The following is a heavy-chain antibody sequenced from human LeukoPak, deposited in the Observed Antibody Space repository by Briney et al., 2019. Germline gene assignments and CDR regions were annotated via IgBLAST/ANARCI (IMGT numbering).Heavy chain of an antibody. Sequence: GESLKISCAASGFTFSSYAMSWVRQAPGKGLEWVSAISGSGGSTYYADSVKGRFTISRDNSKNTLYLQMNSLRAEDTAVYYCARSSSSMYYFDYWGQGTLVTVSS. V-gene: IGHV3-23*01. D-gene: IGHD6-6*01. J-gene: IGHJ4*02. CDR3: ARSSSSMYYFDY. CDR2: ISGSGGST. CDR1: GFTFSSYA.